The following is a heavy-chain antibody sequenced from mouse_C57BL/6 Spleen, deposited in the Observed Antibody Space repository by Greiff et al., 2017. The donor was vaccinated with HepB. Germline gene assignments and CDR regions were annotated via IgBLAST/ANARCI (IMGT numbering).Heavy chain of an antibody. CDR1: GYAFSSSW. V-gene: IGHV1-82*01. D-gene: IGHD1-1*01. Sequence: QVQLQQSGPELVKPGASVKISCKASGYAFSSSWMNWVKQRPGKGLEWIGRIYPGDGDTNYNGKFKGKATLTADKSSSTAYMQRSGLASEDSAVYFWASDYYGSLDYWGQGTSVTVSS. CDR3: ASDYYGSLDY. J-gene: IGHJ4*01. CDR2: IYPGDGDT.